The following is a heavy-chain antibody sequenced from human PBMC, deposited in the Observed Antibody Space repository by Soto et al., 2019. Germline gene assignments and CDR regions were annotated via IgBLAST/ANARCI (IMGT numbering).Heavy chain of an antibody. CDR3: AKDVDDYGDYGGELSRNWFDP. D-gene: IGHD4-17*01. CDR1: GFTFSSYG. CDR2: ISYDGSNK. Sequence: QVQLVESGGGVVQPGRSLRLSCAASGFTFSSYGMHWVRQAPGKGLEWVAVISYDGSNKYYADSVKGRFTISRDNSKNTLYLQMNSLRAEDTAVYYCAKDVDDYGDYGGELSRNWFDPWGQGTLVTVSS. J-gene: IGHJ5*02. V-gene: IGHV3-30*18.